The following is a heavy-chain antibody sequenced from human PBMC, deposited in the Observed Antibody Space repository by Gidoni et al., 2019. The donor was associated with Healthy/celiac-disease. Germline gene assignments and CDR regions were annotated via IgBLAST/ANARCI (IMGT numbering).Heavy chain of an antibody. CDR2: IYADDSDT. Sequence: EVQLVQSGAEVQKPGESLKLFCKGSGYSFTSYWIGWVRQMPGKGLEWMGIIYADDSDTSYSPSFQGQVTISADKSISTAYLQWSNLKASDTAMYYCARTDYYGSGSYAFDIWGQGTMVTVSS. J-gene: IGHJ3*02. CDR3: ARTDYYGSGSYAFDI. D-gene: IGHD3-10*01. V-gene: IGHV5-51*03. CDR1: GYSFTSYW.